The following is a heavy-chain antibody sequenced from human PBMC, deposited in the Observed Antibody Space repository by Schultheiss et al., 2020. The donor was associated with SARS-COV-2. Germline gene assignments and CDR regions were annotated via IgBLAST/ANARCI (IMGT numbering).Heavy chain of an antibody. CDR2: IGSGCDTR. V-gene: IGHV3-48*01. CDR3: ARDQGYCSSTSCQSRYYMDV. D-gene: IGHD2-2*01. CDR1: GFTFSNAW. Sequence: GESLKISCAASGFTFSNAWMSWVRQAPGKGLDWVSYIGSGCDTRHYADSVKGRFTISRDNSKNTLYLQMNSLRAEDTAVYYCARDQGYCSSTSCQSRYYMDVWGKGTTVTVSS. J-gene: IGHJ6*03.